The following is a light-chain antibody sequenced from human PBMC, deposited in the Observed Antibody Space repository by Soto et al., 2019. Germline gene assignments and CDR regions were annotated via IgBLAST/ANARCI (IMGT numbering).Light chain of an antibody. Sequence: QSVLTQPPSASGTPGQRVTISCSGSSSNIGTNTVNWYLQLPGSAPKLLIYTSNQRPSGVPDRFSGSKSGTSASLAISGLQSEDEAEYYCSSYTTSSTRVFGPGTKVTVL. CDR1: SSNIGTNT. CDR2: TSN. CDR3: SSYTTSSTRV. J-gene: IGLJ1*01. V-gene: IGLV1-44*01.